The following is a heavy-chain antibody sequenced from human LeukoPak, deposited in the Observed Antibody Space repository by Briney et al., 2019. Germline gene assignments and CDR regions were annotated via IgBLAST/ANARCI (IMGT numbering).Heavy chain of an antibody. V-gene: IGHV3-23*01. D-gene: IGHD2-2*01. CDR2: VSSSGANT. CDR3: AKEYHIFDY. CDR1: GFTFRDSA. Sequence: GGSLRLSCSASGFTFRDSAMTWVRQAPGKGLEWVSLVSSSGANTYYPDSVKGRFSVSRDNAKDTLYLQMNSLRAEDTAVYYCAKEYHIFDYWGQGTLVTVSS. J-gene: IGHJ4*02.